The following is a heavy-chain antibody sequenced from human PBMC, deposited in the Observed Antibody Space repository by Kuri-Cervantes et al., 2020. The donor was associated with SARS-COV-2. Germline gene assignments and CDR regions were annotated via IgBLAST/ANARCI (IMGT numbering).Heavy chain of an antibody. V-gene: IGHV1-18*01. CDR3: AREKLRYFDWSKPPTPEYYFDY. Sequence: SVKVSCKASGYTFTSYGISWVRQAPGQGLEWMGWISAYNGNTNYAQKLQGRVTMTTDTSTSTAYMELRSLRSDDTAVYYCAREKLRYFDWSKPPTPEYYFDYWGQGTLVTVS. D-gene: IGHD3-9*01. CDR2: ISAYNGNT. CDR1: GYTFTSYG. J-gene: IGHJ4*02.